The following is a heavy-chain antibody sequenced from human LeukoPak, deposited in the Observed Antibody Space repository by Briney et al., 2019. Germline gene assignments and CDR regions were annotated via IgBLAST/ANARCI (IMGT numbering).Heavy chain of an antibody. V-gene: IGHV1-18*01. Sequence: ASVKVSCKASGYTFGSNGIIWVRQAPGQGLEWMGWINPDNDDTKYGQTFQGRLTMTTDTSTSTTYMELRNLRSDDTAVYYCARVYGYYYYYMDVWGKGTTVTVSS. D-gene: IGHD4-17*01. CDR2: INPDNDDT. J-gene: IGHJ6*03. CDR1: GYTFGSNG. CDR3: ARVYGYYYYYMDV.